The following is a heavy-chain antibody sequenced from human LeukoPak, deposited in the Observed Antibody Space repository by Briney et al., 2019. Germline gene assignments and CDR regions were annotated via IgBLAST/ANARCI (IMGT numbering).Heavy chain of an antibody. Sequence: PGRSLRLSCAASGFTFSSFAMQWVRQAPGKGLEWVAFISYDGTNIYYADSVKGRFTISRDNSKNTLYLQMNSLRAEDTAVYYCATEIRYYYDSSGLAWGQGTMVTVSS. CDR1: GFTFSSFA. CDR3: ATEIRYYYDSSGLA. J-gene: IGHJ3*01. CDR2: ISYDGTNI. D-gene: IGHD3-22*01. V-gene: IGHV3-30*14.